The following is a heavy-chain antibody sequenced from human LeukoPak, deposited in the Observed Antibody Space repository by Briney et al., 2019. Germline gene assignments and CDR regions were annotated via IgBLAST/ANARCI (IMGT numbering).Heavy chain of an antibody. CDR1: VGSISGYY. CDR2: IQSSGST. J-gene: IGHJ4*02. CDR3: ARKHNNNWFFDY. Sequence: PSETLSLTCTVSVGSISGYYWSWIRQSAGKGLEWIGLIQSSGSTNYNPSLKSRVAMSIDTSKSQFSLILSSVTAADTAVYYCARKHNNNWFFDYRGQGTLVTVSS. D-gene: IGHD1-1*01. V-gene: IGHV4-4*07.